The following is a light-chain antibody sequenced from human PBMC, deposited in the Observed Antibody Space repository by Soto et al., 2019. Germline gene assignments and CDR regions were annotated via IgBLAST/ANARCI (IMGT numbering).Light chain of an antibody. CDR3: QQYGNSPLT. J-gene: IGKJ4*01. CDR2: GVS. CDR1: QSVRSDY. V-gene: IGKV3-20*01. Sequence: EIVLTQSPDTLSLSPGQRATLSCRASQSVRSDYFAWYQQKPGQAPRVIIFGVSTRATGVPDRFSGGGSGTDFTLTISRLEPEDFALYYCQQYGNSPLTFGGGTKVEIK.